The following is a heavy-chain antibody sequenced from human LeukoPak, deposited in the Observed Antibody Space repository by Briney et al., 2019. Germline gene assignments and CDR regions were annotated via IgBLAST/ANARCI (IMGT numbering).Heavy chain of an antibody. CDR1: GFTFSSYG. CDR2: ISYDGSNK. D-gene: IGHD6-13*01. J-gene: IGHJ4*02. CDR3: AKSGGDLGSSWQFDY. Sequence: GGSLRLSCAASGFTFSSYGMHWVRQALGKGLEWVAVISYDGSNKYYADSVKGRFTISRDNSKNTLYLQMNSLRAGDTAVYYCAKSGGDLGSSWQFDYWGQGTLVTVSS. V-gene: IGHV3-30*18.